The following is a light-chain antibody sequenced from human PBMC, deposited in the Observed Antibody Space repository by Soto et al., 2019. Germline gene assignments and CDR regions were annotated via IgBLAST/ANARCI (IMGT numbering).Light chain of an antibody. CDR1: QSVTIK. V-gene: IGKV3-11*01. CDR3: QHRASWPLT. CDR2: DAS. Sequence: EIVLTQSPAILSLSPGESATLSCRASQSVTIKLAWYQQKPGQPPRLLIYDASTRATGTPARFSGSGSGTDFTLSISSLEPEDFAFYFCQHRASWPLTFGGGTKVEI. J-gene: IGKJ4*01.